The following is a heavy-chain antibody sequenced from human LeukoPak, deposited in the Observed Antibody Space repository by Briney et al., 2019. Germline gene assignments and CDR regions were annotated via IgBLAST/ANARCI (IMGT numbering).Heavy chain of an antibody. CDR3: AKGLTNGVPE. CDR2: ISSSSSYI. V-gene: IGHV3-21*01. J-gene: IGHJ4*02. Sequence: PGGSLRLSCAASGFTFSSYSMNWVRQAPGKGPEWVSSISSSSSYIYYADSVKGRFTISRDNAKNSLYLQMNSLRAEDTAVYYCAKGLTNGVPEWGQGTLVTVSS. CDR1: GFTFSSYS. D-gene: IGHD2-8*01.